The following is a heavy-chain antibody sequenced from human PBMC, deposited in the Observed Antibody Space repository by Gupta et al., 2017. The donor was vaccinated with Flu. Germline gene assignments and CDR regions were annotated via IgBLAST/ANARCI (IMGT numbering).Heavy chain of an antibody. J-gene: IGHJ5*02. D-gene: IGHD2-15*01. V-gene: IGHV1-2*06. Sequence: KPGASVKVSCEASGYSFTDYYIHWVRQAPGQGLEWMGRVNPHSGSTNYEHKFQGRVTLAMDTSISTAYMELTRLRSDDTAVYYCARERFCNTDSCYRWFDPWGQGTLVIVAS. CDR3: ARERFCNTDSCYRWFDP. CDR2: VNPHSGST. CDR1: GYSFTDYY.